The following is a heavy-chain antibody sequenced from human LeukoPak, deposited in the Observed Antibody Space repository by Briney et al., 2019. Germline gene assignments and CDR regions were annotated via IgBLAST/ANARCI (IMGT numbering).Heavy chain of an antibody. D-gene: IGHD1-7*01. CDR2: ISGYNGNT. V-gene: IGHV1-18*01. CDR1: GYNFSSYG. Sequence: ASVKVSCKASGYNFSSYGIIWVRQAPGQGLEWMGWISGYNGNTNYAQKFQGRVTMTTDTSASTAYMELRSLRSDDTAVYYCARGLELLGYDYWGQGILVTVSS. CDR3: ARGLELLGYDY. J-gene: IGHJ4*02.